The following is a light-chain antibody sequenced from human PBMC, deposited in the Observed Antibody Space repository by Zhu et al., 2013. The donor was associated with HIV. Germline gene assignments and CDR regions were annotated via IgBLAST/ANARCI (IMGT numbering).Light chain of an antibody. CDR1: QGLVHTDGNTY. V-gene: IGKV2-30*02. CDR2: KIS. CDR3: IQGTHWPT. Sequence: DVVMSQSPLSLPVTLGQPASISCRSSQGLVHTDGNTYLSWFHQRPGQSPRRLIYKISDRDSGVPDRFSGSGSGTDFTLKISRVEAEDVGVYYCIQGTHWPTFGGGTKVEIK. J-gene: IGKJ4*01.